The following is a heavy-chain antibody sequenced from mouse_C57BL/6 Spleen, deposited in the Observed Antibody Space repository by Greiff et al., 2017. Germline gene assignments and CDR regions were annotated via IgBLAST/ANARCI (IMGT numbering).Heavy chain of an antibody. CDR3: ARETTVVAPYWYFDV. CDR1: GYTFTSYW. Sequence: QVQLQQPGAELVRPGSSVKLSCKASGYTFTSYWMAWVKQRPGQGLEWIGNIYPSDSETHYTQKFKDKATLTVVISSSTAYMQRSSLSSEDSAVYDCARETTVVAPYWYFDVWGTGTTVTVSS. CDR2: IYPSDSET. J-gene: IGHJ1*03. D-gene: IGHD1-1*01. V-gene: IGHV1-61*01.